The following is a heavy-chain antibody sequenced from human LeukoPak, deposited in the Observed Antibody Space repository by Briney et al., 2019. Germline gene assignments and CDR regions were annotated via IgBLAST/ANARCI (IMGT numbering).Heavy chain of an antibody. D-gene: IGHD6-13*01. CDR2: IWYDGSNK. J-gene: IGHJ3*02. V-gene: IGHV3-33*08. CDR3: ARDYSGSWYSSSWEAFDI. CDR1: GFTFSSYG. Sequence: PGGSLRLSCAASGFTFSSYGMHWVRRAPGKGLEWVAVIWYDGSNKYYADSVKGRFTISRDNSKNTLYLQMNSLRAEDTAVYYCARDYSGSWYSSSWEAFDIWGQGTMVTVSS.